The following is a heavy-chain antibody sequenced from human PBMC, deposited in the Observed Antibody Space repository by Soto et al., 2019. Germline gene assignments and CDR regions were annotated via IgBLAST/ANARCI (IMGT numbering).Heavy chain of an antibody. D-gene: IGHD2-2*01. J-gene: IGHJ4*02. CDR1: GYTFTSYG. CDR3: ARASYCSSTSCFDY. V-gene: IGHV1-18*04. Sequence: ASVKVSCKASGYTFTSYGISWVRQAPGQGLEWMGWISAYNGNTNYAQKLQGRVTMTTDTSTSTAYMELRSLRSDDTAVYYCARASYCSSTSCFDYWGQGPLVTVSS. CDR2: ISAYNGNT.